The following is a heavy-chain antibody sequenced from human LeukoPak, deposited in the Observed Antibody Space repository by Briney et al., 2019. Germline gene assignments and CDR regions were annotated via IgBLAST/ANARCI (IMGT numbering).Heavy chain of an antibody. Sequence: SGTLSLTCAVSGGSISRSNWWSWVRQPPGKGLEWIGDILHSGDTNYNASLRSRVTISVDTSKNQFSLKLNSVTAADTAVYYCARHYGPWGQGTLVTVSS. D-gene: IGHD3-16*01. CDR2: ILHSGDT. J-gene: IGHJ5*02. CDR1: GGSISRSNW. CDR3: ARHYGP. V-gene: IGHV4-4*02.